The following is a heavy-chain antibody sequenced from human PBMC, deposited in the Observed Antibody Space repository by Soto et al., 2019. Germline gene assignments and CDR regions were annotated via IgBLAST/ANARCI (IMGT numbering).Heavy chain of an antibody. CDR2: ISAYNGNT. D-gene: IGHD2-15*01. V-gene: IGHV1-18*01. CDR3: AVVAATNYYYGMDV. J-gene: IGHJ6*02. CDR1: GYTFTSYG. Sequence: ASVKVSCKGSGYTFTSYGISWVRQAPGQGLEWMGWISAYNGNTNYAQKLQGRVTMTTDTSTSTAYMELRSLRSDDTAVYYCAVVAATNYYYGMDVWGQGTTVTVSS.